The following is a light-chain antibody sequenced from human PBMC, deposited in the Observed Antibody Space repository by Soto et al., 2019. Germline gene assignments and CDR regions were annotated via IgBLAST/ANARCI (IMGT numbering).Light chain of an antibody. J-gene: IGKJ3*01. V-gene: IGKV3-20*01. CDR1: QSVSSSY. CDR3: QQYGSSL. Sequence: EIVLTQSPGTLSLSPGEGATLSCRASQSVSSSYLAWYQQKPGQAPRLLIYGASSRATGIPDRFSGSGSGTDFTLTISRLEPEDFAVYYCQQYGSSLFGPGTKVDIK. CDR2: GAS.